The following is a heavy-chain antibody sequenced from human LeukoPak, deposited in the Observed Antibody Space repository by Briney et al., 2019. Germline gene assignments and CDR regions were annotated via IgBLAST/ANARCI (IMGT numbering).Heavy chain of an antibody. CDR1: GFTFISYT. CDR3: ARDQWLDY. CDR2: ISSSSSYI. V-gene: IGHV3-21*01. Sequence: GGSLRLSCAASGFTFISYTMNWVRQAPGKGLEWVSSISSSSSYIYYADSVKGRFTVSRDNARNSLYLQMNNLGAEDTAVYYCARDQWLDYWGQGTLVTVSS. J-gene: IGHJ4*02. D-gene: IGHD6-19*01.